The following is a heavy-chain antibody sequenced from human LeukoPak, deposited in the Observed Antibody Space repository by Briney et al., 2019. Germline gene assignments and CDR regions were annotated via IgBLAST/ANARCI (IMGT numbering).Heavy chain of an antibody. CDR3: ARMGLKRGPLDY. V-gene: IGHV4-30-2*01. D-gene: IGHD1-1*01. Sequence: PSQTLSLTCTVSGDSISSGGYYWSWIRQPPGKGLEWIGYIYHSGSTYYNPSLKSRVTISVDRSKNQFSLKLSSVTAADTAVYYCARMGLKRGPLDYWGQGTLVTVSS. J-gene: IGHJ4*02. CDR2: IYHSGST. CDR1: GDSISSGGYY.